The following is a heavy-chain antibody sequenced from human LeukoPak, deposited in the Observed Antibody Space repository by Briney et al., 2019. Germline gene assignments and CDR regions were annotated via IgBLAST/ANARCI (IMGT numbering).Heavy chain of an antibody. CDR3: ARGGYSYGLKAFDY. CDR2: IYYSGST. V-gene: IGHV4-59*01. D-gene: IGHD5-18*01. Sequence: SETLSLNCTVSGGSISSYYWSWIRQPPGQELEWIGNIYYSGSTNYNPSLNSRVTISVDTSKNQFSLKLSSVAAADTAVYYCARGGYSYGLKAFDYWGQRTLVTVSS. J-gene: IGHJ4*02. CDR1: GGSISSYY.